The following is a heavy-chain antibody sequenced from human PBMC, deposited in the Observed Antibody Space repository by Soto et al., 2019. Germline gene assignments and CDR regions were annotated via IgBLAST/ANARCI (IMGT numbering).Heavy chain of an antibody. CDR2: IYSSGST. D-gene: IGHD3-3*01. CDR3: ARGKRFSDWFDP. CDR1: GGAISTYY. Sequence: SETLSLTCTVSGGAISTYYWTWIRQTAGKGLEWIGRIYSSGSTKYNPALQSRVTMSLDTSNNQFSLRLTSVTAADTAVYYCARGKRFSDWFDPWGQGTFVTVS. V-gene: IGHV4-4*07. J-gene: IGHJ5*02.